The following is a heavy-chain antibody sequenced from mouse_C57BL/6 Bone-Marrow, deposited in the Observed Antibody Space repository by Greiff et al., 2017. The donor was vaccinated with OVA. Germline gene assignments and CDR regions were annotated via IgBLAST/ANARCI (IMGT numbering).Heavy chain of an antibody. J-gene: IGHJ4*01. V-gene: IGHV1-81*01. CDR2: LYPRSGNT. CDR1: GYTFTSYG. Sequence: QVQLQQSGAELARPGASVKLSCTASGYTFTSYGISWVKQRTGPGLEWIGELYPRSGNTYYNEKFKGKATMTAEQSSSTAYMELRSLTSEDCAVYFGAYDYGSSPYYAMDYWGQGTSVTVSS. D-gene: IGHD1-1*01. CDR3: AYDYGSSPYYAMDY.